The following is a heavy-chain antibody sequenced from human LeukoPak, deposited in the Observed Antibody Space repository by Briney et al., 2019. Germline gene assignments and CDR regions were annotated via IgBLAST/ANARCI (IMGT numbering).Heavy chain of an antibody. V-gene: IGHV4-39*01. J-gene: IGHJ4*02. Sequence: SETLSLTCTVSGGSISSSSYYWGWIRQPPGKGLERIGSIYYSGSTYYNPSLKSRVTISVDTSKNQFSLRLSSVTAADTAVYYCARLRRINYFDYWGQGTLVTVSS. D-gene: IGHD2-15*01. CDR3: ARLRRINYFDY. CDR1: GGSISSSSYY. CDR2: IYYSGST.